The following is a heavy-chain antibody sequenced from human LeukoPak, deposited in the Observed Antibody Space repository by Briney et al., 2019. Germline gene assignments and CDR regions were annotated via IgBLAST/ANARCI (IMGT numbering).Heavy chain of an antibody. CDR3: ASNTGTYSDYFDY. CDR1: GDSISRGGYY. Sequence: SETLSLTCTVSGDSISRGGYYWSWIRQPAGKGLEWIGRIHTSGGTNYNPSLRSRVTISADTSKNQFSLKLNSVTAADTAIYYCASNTGTYSDYFDYWGQGTLVTVSS. J-gene: IGHJ4*02. CDR2: IHTSGGT. D-gene: IGHD1-26*01. V-gene: IGHV4-61*02.